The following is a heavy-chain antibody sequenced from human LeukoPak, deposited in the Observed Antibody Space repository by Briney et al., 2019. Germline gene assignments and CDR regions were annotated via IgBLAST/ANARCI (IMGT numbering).Heavy chain of an antibody. D-gene: IGHD5-18*01. CDR2: ISSSSSYI. CDR3: ARVPLGKQQPPW. CDR1: GFTFSSYS. V-gene: IGHV3-21*01. J-gene: IGHJ4*02. Sequence: GGSLRLSCAASGFTFSSYSMNWVRQAPGKGLEWVSSISSSSSYIYYEDSVKVRFTISISNAESSMSLQMKIMRGEDTAVYYCARVPLGKQQPPWWGQGTMVTVPS.